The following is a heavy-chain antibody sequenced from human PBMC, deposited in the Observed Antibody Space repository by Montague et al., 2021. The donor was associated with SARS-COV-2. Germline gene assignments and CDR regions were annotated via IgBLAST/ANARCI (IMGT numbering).Heavy chain of an antibody. J-gene: IGHJ4*01. CDR1: GDSVASSSVT. CDR2: TYHRTKWYS. D-gene: IGHD6-19*01. V-gene: IGHV6-1*01. CDR3: VRYSVWFYFDF. Sequence: CAISGDSVASSSVTWSWIMQSPSRGLELLGSTYHRTKWYSDYAPSVIGRLTVNPDASKNEFSLELNYVTPEDTAVYYCVRYSVWFYFDFWGQGTLVTVSS.